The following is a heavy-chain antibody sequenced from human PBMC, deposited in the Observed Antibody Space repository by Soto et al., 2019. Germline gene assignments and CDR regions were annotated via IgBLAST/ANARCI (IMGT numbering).Heavy chain of an antibody. Sequence: PGGSLRLSCAASGFTFSNYAMSWVRQAPGKGLEWVSAISGSGNTTYYADSVKGRFTISRDNSKNTLFLQMNSLRAEDTAVYYCAKENPSTSWQSFDYWGQGTLVTVSS. J-gene: IGHJ4*02. CDR1: GFTFSNYA. CDR2: ISGSGNTT. D-gene: IGHD6-19*01. V-gene: IGHV3-23*01. CDR3: AKENPSTSWQSFDY.